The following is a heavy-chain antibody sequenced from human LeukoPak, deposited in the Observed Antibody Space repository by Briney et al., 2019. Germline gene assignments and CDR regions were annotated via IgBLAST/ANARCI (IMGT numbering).Heavy chain of an antibody. CDR2: INTNTGNP. Sequence: GASVKVSCKASGYTFTSYAMNWVRQAPGQGLEWMGWINTNTGNPTYAQGFTGRFVFSLDTSVSTAYLQISSLKAEDTAVYYCARDFWVAGTHYYYYCGMDVWGQGTTVTVSS. V-gene: IGHV7-4-1*02. CDR3: ARDFWVAGTHYYYYCGMDV. D-gene: IGHD6-19*01. CDR1: GYTFTSYA. J-gene: IGHJ6*02.